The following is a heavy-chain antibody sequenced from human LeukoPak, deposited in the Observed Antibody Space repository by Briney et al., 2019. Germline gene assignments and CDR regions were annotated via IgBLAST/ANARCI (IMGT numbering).Heavy chain of an antibody. CDR2: IYYSGST. CDR3: ARDQHYYDSSGYYYLNHNWFDP. J-gene: IGHJ5*02. V-gene: IGHV4-31*03. Sequence: KSSETLSLTCTVSGGSISSGGYYWSWIRQHPGKGLEWIGYIYYSGSTYYNPSLKSRVTISVDTSKNQFSLKLSSVTAADTAVYYCARDQHYYDSSGYYYLNHNWFDPWGQGTLVTVSS. D-gene: IGHD3-22*01. CDR1: GGSISSGGYY.